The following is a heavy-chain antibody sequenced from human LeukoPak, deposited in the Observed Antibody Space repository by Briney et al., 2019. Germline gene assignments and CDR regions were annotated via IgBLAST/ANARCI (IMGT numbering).Heavy chain of an antibody. CDR3: AREHCGATSCSYFDY. CDR1: GFTVSINY. D-gene: IGHD2-2*01. J-gene: IGHJ4*02. V-gene: IGHV3-11*04. Sequence: GGSLRLSCAASGFTVSINYMAWVRQAPGKGLEWVSYISSSGSTIYYADSVKDRFTISRDNAKNSLYLQVNSLRAEDTAVYYCAREHCGATSCSYFDYWGQGTLVTVSS. CDR2: ISSSGSTI.